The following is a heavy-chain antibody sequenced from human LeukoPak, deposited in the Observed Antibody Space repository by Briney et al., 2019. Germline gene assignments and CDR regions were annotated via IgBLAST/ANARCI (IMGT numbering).Heavy chain of an antibody. CDR2: ISWDGGST. CDR1: GFTFDDYT. V-gene: IGHV3-43*01. J-gene: IGHJ2*01. Sequence: PGGSLRLSCAASGFTFDDYTMHWVRQAPGKGLEWVSLISWDGGSTYYAGSVKGRFTISRDNSRDSLYMQMNSLRSEDTALYYCAKDQNGGSYRSWYFDLWGRGTLVTVSS. D-gene: IGHD1-26*01. CDR3: AKDQNGGSYRSWYFDL.